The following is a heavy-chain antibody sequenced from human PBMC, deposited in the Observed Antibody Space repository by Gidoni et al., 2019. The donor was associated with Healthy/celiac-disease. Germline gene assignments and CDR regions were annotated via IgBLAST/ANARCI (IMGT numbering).Heavy chain of an antibody. D-gene: IGHD2-21*02. CDR3: ATGDGLFDY. Sequence: QVQLVQSGADVKKLGATAKVYCKVSGYTLTELSMHWVRQAPGKGLEWMGGFDPEDGETIYAQKFQGRVTMTEDTSTDTAYMELGSLRSEDTAVYYCATGDGLFDYWGQGTLVTVSS. CDR1: GYTLTELS. CDR2: FDPEDGET. V-gene: IGHV1-24*01. J-gene: IGHJ4*02.